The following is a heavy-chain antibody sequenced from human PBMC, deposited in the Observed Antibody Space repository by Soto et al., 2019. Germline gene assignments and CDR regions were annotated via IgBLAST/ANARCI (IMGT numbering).Heavy chain of an antibody. D-gene: IGHD2-15*01. CDR2: INPSGST. V-gene: IGHV1-46*01. J-gene: IGHJ4*02. Sequence: QVQLVQSGAEVKKPGASVKVSCKASGYTFTSYYMHWVRQAPGQGLEWMGIINPSGSTTYAQKFQGRVTMTRGTSTSTVYMELSSLRSDDTAVYYCARVYCSGGSCYGIDYWGQGTLVTVSS. CDR3: ARVYCSGGSCYGIDY. CDR1: GYTFTSYY.